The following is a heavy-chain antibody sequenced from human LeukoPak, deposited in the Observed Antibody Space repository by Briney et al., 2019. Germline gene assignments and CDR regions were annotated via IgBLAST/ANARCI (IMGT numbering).Heavy chain of an antibody. D-gene: IGHD3-3*01. V-gene: IGHV1-18*01. CDR3: ARDGDDFWSGYLDWFDP. CDR1: GYTFTSYG. J-gene: IGHJ5*02. CDR2: INAYNGNT. Sequence: GASVKVSCKASGYTFTSYGISWVRQAPGQGLEWMGWINAYNGNTNYAQKLQGRVTMTTDTSTSTAYMELRSLRSDDTAVYYCARDGDDFWSGYLDWFDPWGQGTLVTVSS.